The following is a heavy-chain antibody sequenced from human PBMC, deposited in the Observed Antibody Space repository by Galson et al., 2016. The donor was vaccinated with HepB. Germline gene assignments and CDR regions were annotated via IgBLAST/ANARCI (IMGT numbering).Heavy chain of an antibody. CDR2: IKHNGPQM. CDR3: VSSEKVKHHKVEGYYYYGLDD. V-gene: IGHV3-11*01. J-gene: IGHJ6*02. CDR1: GFTFSDYF. D-gene: IGHD1-14*01. Sequence: SLRLSCAASGFTFSDYFMTWIRQAPGKGLEWVSNIKHNGPQMSYAASVMGRFIISRDNTKNSLFLQMDRLRAEDSAIYYCVSSEKVKHHKVEGYYYYGLDDWGQGITVTVSS.